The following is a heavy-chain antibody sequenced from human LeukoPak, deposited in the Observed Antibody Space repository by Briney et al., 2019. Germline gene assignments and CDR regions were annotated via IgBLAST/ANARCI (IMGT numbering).Heavy chain of an antibody. CDR1: GFTFSSYA. CDR3: AKDQLNRFCSGGSCSITHDS. CDR2: ISGRAGST. D-gene: IGHD2-15*01. V-gene: IGHV3-23*01. J-gene: IGHJ4*02. Sequence: PGGSLRLSCAASGFTFSSYAMNWVRQAPGKGLEWVSAISGRAGSTSYADSVKGRFTISKDTSKNTLYLQMNSLRAEDTAIYYCAKDQLNRFCSGGSCSITHDSWGQGTLVTVSS.